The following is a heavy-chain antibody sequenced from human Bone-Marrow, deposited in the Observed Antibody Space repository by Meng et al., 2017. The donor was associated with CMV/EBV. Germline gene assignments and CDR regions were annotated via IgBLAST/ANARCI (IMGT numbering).Heavy chain of an antibody. CDR2: VSWNGSRT. J-gene: IGHJ6*02. V-gene: IGHV3-19*01. CDR3: VRSIAAAGTRSRNYYYYGMYV. D-gene: IGHD6-13*01. CDR1: GFTFSNSD. Sequence: GESLKISCAASGFTFSNSDMNWVRQAPGKGLEWVSGVSWNGSRTHYADSVKGRFIISRDNSMNFLYQQMNSLRPEDMAVYYCVRSIAAAGTRSRNYYYYGMYVWGQGTTVTVSS.